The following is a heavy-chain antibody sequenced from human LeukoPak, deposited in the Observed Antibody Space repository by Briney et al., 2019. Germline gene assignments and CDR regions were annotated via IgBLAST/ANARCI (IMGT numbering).Heavy chain of an antibody. V-gene: IGHV4-34*01. CDR2: ISHSGST. Sequence: SETLSLTCAVYGGSFSGYYWSWIRQPPGKGLEWIGEISHSGSTNYNPSLKSRVTISIDTSKNQFSLKLSSVTAADTAMYFCVREASTSYYDSSGYYRQTETFDVWGLGTMVTVSS. CDR3: VREASTSYYDSSGYYRQTETFDV. J-gene: IGHJ3*01. CDR1: GGSFSGYY. D-gene: IGHD3-22*01.